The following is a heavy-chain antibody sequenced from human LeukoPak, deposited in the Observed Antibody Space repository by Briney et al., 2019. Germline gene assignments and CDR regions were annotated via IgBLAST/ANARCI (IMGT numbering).Heavy chain of an antibody. CDR3: ARDQELWPSDAFDI. CDR2: IKQDGSEK. V-gene: IGHV3-7*03. CDR1: GFTFSSYW. D-gene: IGHD5-18*01. J-gene: IGHJ3*02. Sequence: GGSLRLSCAASGFTFSSYWMSWVRQAPGKGLEWVANIKQDGSEKYYVDSVKGRFTISRDNAKNSLYLQMNSLRAEDTAMYYCARDQELWPSDAFDIWGQGTMVTVSS.